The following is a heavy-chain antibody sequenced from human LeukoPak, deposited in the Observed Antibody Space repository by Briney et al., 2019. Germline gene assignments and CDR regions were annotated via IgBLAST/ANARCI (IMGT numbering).Heavy chain of an antibody. V-gene: IGHV4-34*01. Sequence: SETLSLTCAVYGGSFSGYYWSWIRQPPGKGLEWIGEINHSGSTNYNPSLKSRVTISVDTSKNQFSLKLSSVTAADTAVYYCARGRYDFWSGYSGGGSDYWGQGTLVTVSS. J-gene: IGHJ4*02. CDR3: ARGRYDFWSGYSGGGSDY. CDR2: INHSGST. D-gene: IGHD3-3*01. CDR1: GGSFSGYY.